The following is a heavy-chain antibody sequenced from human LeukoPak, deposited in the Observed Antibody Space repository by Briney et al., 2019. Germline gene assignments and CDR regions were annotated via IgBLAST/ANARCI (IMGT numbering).Heavy chain of an antibody. J-gene: IGHJ4*02. CDR1: GGSFSGYY. CDR3: ARGQFWSGYSI. Sequence: PSETLSLTCAVYGGSFSGYYWSWIRQPPGKGLEWIGEINHRRSTNYNPSLKSRVTMSVDTSKNQFSLNLSSVTAADTAVYYCARGQFWSGYSIWGQGTLVTVSS. CDR2: INHRRST. D-gene: IGHD3-3*02. V-gene: IGHV4-34*01.